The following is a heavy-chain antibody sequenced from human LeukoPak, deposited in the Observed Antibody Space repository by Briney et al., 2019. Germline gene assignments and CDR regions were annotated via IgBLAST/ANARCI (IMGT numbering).Heavy chain of an antibody. CDR1: GFTFYSHA. Sequence: GGSLRLSCAASGFTFYSHAMTWVRQAPGKGLEWVASISGSGISTYYADSVKGRFIISRDNAGDTVSLEMNSLRAEDTAVYYCAKDRIAVTGILCDYWGQGTLVTVSS. V-gene: IGHV3-23*01. CDR3: AKDRIAVTGILCDY. J-gene: IGHJ4*02. CDR2: ISGSGIST. D-gene: IGHD6-19*01.